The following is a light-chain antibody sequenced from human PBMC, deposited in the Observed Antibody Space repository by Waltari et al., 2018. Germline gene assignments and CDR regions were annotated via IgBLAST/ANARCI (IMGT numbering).Light chain of an antibody. CDR3: SSYTTSSLYV. J-gene: IGLJ1*01. CDR1: SSDVGGYNY. V-gene: IGLV2-14*03. Sequence: QSALTQPASVSGSPGQSITISCPGTSSDVGGYNYVPWYQQHPSKAPKVMIYDLSNRPSGVSNRFSGSKSGNTASLTISGLQAEDEADYYCSSYTTSSLYVFGTGTKVTVL. CDR2: DLS.